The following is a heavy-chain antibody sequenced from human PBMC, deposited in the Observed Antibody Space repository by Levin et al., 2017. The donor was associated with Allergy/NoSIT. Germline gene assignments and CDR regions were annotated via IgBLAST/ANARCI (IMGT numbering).Heavy chain of an antibody. D-gene: IGHD5-12*01. CDR2: IKSKTDGGTT. CDR3: TTDPLILWLFDY. V-gene: IGHV3-15*01. CDR1: GFTFSNAW. J-gene: IGHJ4*02. Sequence: GESLKISCAASGFTFSNAWMSWVRQAPGKGLEWVGRIKSKTDGGTTDYAAPVKGRFTISRDDSKNTLYLQMNSLKTEDTAVYYCTTDPLILWLFDYWGQGTLVTVSS.